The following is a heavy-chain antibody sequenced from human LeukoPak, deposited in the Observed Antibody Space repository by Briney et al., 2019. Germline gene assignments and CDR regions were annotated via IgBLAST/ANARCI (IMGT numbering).Heavy chain of an antibody. J-gene: IGHJ3*02. Sequence: GGSLRLSCAASGFTFSSYGMHWVRQAPGKGLEWVAVIWYDGSNKYYADSVKGRFTISRDNSKNTLYLQMNSLRAENTAVYYCATSIVGVDAFDIWGQGTMVTVSS. CDR2: IWYDGSNK. CDR3: ATSIVGVDAFDI. V-gene: IGHV3-33*01. D-gene: IGHD1-26*01. CDR1: GFTFSSYG.